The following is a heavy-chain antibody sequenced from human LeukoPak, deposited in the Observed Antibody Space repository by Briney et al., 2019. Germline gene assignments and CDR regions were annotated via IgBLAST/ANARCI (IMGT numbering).Heavy chain of an antibody. CDR3: ARGPTPSFYYGSGSYYSFDF. CDR2: IKQDGSEK. D-gene: IGHD3-10*01. CDR1: GFTFSSYW. J-gene: IGHJ4*02. Sequence: SGGSLRLSCAASGFTFSSYWMSWVRQTPGKGLEWVANIKQDGSEKYYVGSVKGRFTISRDNAKSSLFLQMNSLRAEDTAVYCCARGPTPSFYYGSGSYYSFDFWGQGTLVTVSS. V-gene: IGHV3-7*01.